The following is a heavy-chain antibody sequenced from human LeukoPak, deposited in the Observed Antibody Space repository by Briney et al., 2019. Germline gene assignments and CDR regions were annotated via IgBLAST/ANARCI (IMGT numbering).Heavy chain of an antibody. J-gene: IGHJ4*02. D-gene: IGHD3-10*01. CDR1: GGSFSGYY. CDR3: ARQGTYYYGSGSYYFFDY. CDR2: INHSGST. V-gene: IGHV4-34*01. Sequence: PSETLSLTCAVYGGSFSGYYWSWIRQPPGKGLEWIGEINHSGSTNYNPSLKSRVTISVDTSKNQFSLKLSSVTAADTAVYYCARQGTYYYGSGSYYFFDYWGQGTLVTVSS.